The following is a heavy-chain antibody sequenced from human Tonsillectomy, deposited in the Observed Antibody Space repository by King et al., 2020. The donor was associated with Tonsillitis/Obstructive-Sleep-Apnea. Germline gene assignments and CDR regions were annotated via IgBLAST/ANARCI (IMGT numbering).Heavy chain of an antibody. D-gene: IGHD2-15*01. CDR2: INTNTGNP. Sequence: QLVQSGSELKKPGASVKVSCKASGYTFTSYAMNWVRQAPGQGLELMGWINTNTGNPTYAQGFTGRFVFSWDTSVRTAYLQISSLKAEDTAVYYCARDIDVVVVAAIGHWGQGTLVTVSS. V-gene: IGHV7-4-1*02. CDR3: ARDIDVVVVAAIGH. J-gene: IGHJ4*02. CDR1: GYTFTSYA.